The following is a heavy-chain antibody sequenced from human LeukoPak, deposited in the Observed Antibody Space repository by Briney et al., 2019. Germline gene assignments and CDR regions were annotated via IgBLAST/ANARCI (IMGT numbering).Heavy chain of an antibody. D-gene: IGHD6-13*01. Sequence: GGSLRLSCAASGFTFSSYAMSWVRQAPGKGLEWVSAISGSGGSTYYADSVKGRFTISRDNSKNTLYLQMNSLRAEDTAVYYCAKARQLVLTRDYFDYWGQGTLVTVSS. V-gene: IGHV3-23*01. CDR2: ISGSGGST. J-gene: IGHJ4*02. CDR3: AKARQLVLTRDYFDY. CDR1: GFTFSSYA.